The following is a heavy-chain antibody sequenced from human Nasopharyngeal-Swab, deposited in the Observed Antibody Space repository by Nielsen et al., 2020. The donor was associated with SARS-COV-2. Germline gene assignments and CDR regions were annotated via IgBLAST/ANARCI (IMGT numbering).Heavy chain of an antibody. CDR2: ISTSSSYL. D-gene: IGHD5-12*01. Sequence: GGSLRLSCAASGFTLSSNSMNWVRQAPGKGLEWVSSISTSSSYLYYADSVKGRFTISRDNPKNSLYLQMNSLRAEDTAVYYCARGRGGGYDPRGYYYYDMDVWGHGTTVTVSS. J-gene: IGHJ6*02. CDR3: ARGRGGGYDPRGYYYYDMDV. V-gene: IGHV3-21*01. CDR1: GFTLSSNS.